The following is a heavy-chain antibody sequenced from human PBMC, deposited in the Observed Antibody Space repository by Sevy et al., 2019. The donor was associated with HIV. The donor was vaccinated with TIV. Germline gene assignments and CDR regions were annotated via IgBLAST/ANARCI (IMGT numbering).Heavy chain of an antibody. Sequence: GGSLILSCAASGFTFSSYGMHWVRQAPGKGLEWVAVIWYDGSNKYYADSVKGRFTISRDNSKNTLYLQMNSLRAEDTAVYYCARDSAQAAFDYWGQGTLVTVSS. CDR3: ARDSAQAAFDY. CDR2: IWYDGSNK. CDR1: GFTFSSYG. D-gene: IGHD6-25*01. V-gene: IGHV3-33*01. J-gene: IGHJ4*02.